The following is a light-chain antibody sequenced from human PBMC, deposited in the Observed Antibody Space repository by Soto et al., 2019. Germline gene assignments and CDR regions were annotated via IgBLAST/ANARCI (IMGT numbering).Light chain of an antibody. CDR3: QQANSFPIT. Sequence: DIQMTQSPSSVSASVGDRVTITCRASQGMSSWLAWYQQKPGKAPKLLIYAASSLQSGVPSRFSGSGSGTDFTRTISSLQPEDFATYYCQQANSFPITFGQGTRLEIK. CDR2: AAS. CDR1: QGMSSW. J-gene: IGKJ5*01. V-gene: IGKV1-12*01.